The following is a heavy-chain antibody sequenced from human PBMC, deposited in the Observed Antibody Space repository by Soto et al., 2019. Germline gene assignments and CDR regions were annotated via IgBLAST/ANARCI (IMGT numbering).Heavy chain of an antibody. CDR1: GFTFSNYA. D-gene: IGHD3-3*02. CDR2: IGGGDDI. V-gene: IGHV3-23*01. Sequence: GGSLRLSCEASGFTFSNYAMAWVRQTPGEGPEWVSTIGGGDDIFYAESVQGRFIISRDDSRSTMYLQMDNLRVEDTAIYFCAKDSISYNGVYEAFDVWGQGTVVNVS. CDR3: AKDSISYNGVYEAFDV. J-gene: IGHJ3*01.